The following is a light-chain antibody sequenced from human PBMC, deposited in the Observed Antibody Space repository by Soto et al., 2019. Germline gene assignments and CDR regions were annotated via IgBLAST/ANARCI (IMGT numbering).Light chain of an antibody. CDR1: QHISEY. CDR2: DAS. V-gene: IGKV1-33*01. Sequence: DLQMTQSPSSLSASVGDRVTITCQASQHISEYLNWYQYKPGKAPKLLITDASNLKTGVPSRFSGSGSGTEYTFTINSLQPEDIATYYCQQYENFPLTFGGGTKVEI. J-gene: IGKJ4*01. CDR3: QQYENFPLT.